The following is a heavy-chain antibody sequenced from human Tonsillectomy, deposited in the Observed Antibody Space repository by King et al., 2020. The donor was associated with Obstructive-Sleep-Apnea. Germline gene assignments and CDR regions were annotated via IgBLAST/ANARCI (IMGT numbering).Heavy chain of an antibody. Sequence: DVQLVESGGGVVRPGGSLRLSCAASGFTFDDHAMSWVRQAPGKGLEWVSGINWDGGSTSYADSVRGRFTISRDNAKNSLYLQMNSLRAEDTALYHCARAGREHSYGGWFDSWGQGTLVTVSS. D-gene: IGHD5-18*01. V-gene: IGHV3-20*01. J-gene: IGHJ5*01. CDR3: ARAGREHSYGGWFDS. CDR1: GFTFDDHA. CDR2: INWDGGST.